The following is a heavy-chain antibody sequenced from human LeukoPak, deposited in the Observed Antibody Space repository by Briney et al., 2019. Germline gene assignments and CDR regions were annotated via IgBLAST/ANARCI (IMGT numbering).Heavy chain of an antibody. CDR1: GFTFNKYA. D-gene: IGHD3-22*01. J-gene: IGHJ4*02. CDR3: AKRTYYDSSGYNPFYYFDY. Sequence: GGSLRLSCAASGFTFNKYAINWVRQPPGKGLEWVSSIAGTGGSTYYADSVKGRFTLSRDNSNNTLYLQMNSLRAEDTAVYYCAKRTYYDSSGYNPFYYFDYWGQGTLVTVSS. CDR2: IAGTGGST. V-gene: IGHV3-23*01.